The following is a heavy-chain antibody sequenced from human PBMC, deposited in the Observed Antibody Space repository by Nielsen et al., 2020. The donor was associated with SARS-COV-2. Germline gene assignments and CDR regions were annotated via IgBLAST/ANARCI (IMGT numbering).Heavy chain of an antibody. D-gene: IGHD3-9*01. CDR3: ARDPGDILTGYYGWFDP. J-gene: IGHJ5*02. V-gene: IGHV3-48*02. Sequence: DSVKGRFTISRDNAKNSLYLQMNSLRDEDTAVYYCARDPGDILTGYYGWFDPWGQGTLVTVSS.